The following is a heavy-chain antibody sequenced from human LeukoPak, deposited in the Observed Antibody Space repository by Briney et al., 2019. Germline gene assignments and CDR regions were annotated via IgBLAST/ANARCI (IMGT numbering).Heavy chain of an antibody. Sequence: GRSLRLSCAASGFTFSTYGMHWVRQAPGKGLEWVAVIWNDGSNKYCADSVKGRFTISRDISKNTLHLQMNSLRAEDTAIYYCARGGIAAADIDYWGQGTLVTVSS. D-gene: IGHD6-13*01. CDR2: IWNDGSNK. V-gene: IGHV3-33*01. J-gene: IGHJ4*02. CDR3: ARGGIAAADIDY. CDR1: GFTFSTYG.